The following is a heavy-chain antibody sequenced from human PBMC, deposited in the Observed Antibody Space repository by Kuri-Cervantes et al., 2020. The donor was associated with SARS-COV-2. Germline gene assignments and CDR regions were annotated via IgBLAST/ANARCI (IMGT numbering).Heavy chain of an antibody. CDR2: IYYSGST. J-gene: IGHJ4*02. V-gene: IGHV4-59*01. D-gene: IGHD5-12*01. CDR3: AREQWLRNDY. Sequence: ESLKISCTVSGGSISSYYWSWIRQPPGKGLEWIGYIYYSGSTNYNPSLKSRVTISVDTSKNQFSLKLSSVTAADTAVYYCAREQWLRNDYWGQGTLVTVSS. CDR1: GGSISSYY.